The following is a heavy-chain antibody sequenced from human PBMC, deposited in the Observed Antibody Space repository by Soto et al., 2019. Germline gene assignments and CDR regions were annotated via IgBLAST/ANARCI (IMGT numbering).Heavy chain of an antibody. D-gene: IGHD6-19*01. CDR2: MSNSGDLK. CDR1: GFTFSTYA. J-gene: IGHJ4*02. CDR3: AKDAARTSGWYFFDS. V-gene: IGHV3-23*01. Sequence: EVQLLESGGGLIQPGGSLRLSCAASGFTFSTYAMGWVRQAPGKGLEWVSVMSNSGDLKYYADSVKGRFTISRENSEKTMSLQMSRLTAEDTAVYYCAKDAARTSGWYFFDSWGQGTLVTVSS.